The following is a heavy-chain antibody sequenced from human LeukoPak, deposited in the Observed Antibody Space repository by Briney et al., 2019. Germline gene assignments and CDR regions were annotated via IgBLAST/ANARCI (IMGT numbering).Heavy chain of an antibody. J-gene: IGHJ4*02. V-gene: IGHV3-11*01. CDR3: ARVPLAAAGTY. CDR1: GFPFSASY. CDR2: ISSSGSTI. Sequence: PGGSRGFSGAASGFPFSASYRAWIRKAPGKGLGWVSYISSSGSTIYYADSVKGRFTISRDNAKNSLYLQMNSLRAEDTAVYYCARVPLAAAGTYWGQGTLVTVSS. D-gene: IGHD6-13*01.